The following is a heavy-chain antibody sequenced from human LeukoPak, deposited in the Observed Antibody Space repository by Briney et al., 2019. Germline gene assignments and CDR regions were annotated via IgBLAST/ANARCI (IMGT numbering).Heavy chain of an antibody. D-gene: IGHD3-10*01. Sequence: GGSLKLSCAASGFTFSGSAMHWVRQASGKGLECVCRIRSKANTYATAYAAPVKGRFTISRDDSKNTAYLQMNSLKTEDTAVYYCARGSGSYSGGMDVWGQGTTVTVPS. V-gene: IGHV3-73*01. CDR3: ARGSGSYSGGMDV. CDR1: GFTFSGSA. CDR2: IRSKANTYAT. J-gene: IGHJ6*02.